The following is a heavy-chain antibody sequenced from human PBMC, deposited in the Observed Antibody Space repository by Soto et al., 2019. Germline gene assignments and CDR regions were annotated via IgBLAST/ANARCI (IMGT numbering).Heavy chain of an antibody. CDR3: ATLGYYYDSSGYSYYYYGMDV. D-gene: IGHD3-22*01. CDR2: FDPEDGET. J-gene: IGHJ6*02. Sequence: ASVKVSCKVSGYTLTELSMHWVRQAPGKGLEWMVGFDPEDGETIYAQKFQGRVTMTEDTSTDTAYMELSSLRSEDTAVYYCATLGYYYDSSGYSYYYYGMDVWGQGTTVTVSS. CDR1: GYTLTELS. V-gene: IGHV1-24*01.